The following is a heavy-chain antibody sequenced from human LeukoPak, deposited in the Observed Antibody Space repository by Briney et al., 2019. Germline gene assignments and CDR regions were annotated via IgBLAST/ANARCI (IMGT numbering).Heavy chain of an antibody. J-gene: IGHJ3*02. CDR1: GGSISPYY. CDR2: IYHSGGT. Sequence: PSETLSLTCTVSGGSISPYYWSWIRQSPGKGLVWIAYIYHSGGTNYNPSLKSRVTISVDMSKNQFSLRLSSVTAADTALYYCARHFTYYYDSSGYPRDAFDIWGQGTMVTVSS. CDR3: ARHFTYYYDSSGYPRDAFDI. D-gene: IGHD3-22*01. V-gene: IGHV4-59*08.